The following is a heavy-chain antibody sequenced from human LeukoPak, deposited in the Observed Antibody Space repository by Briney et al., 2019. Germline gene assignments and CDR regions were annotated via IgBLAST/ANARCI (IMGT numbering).Heavy chain of an antibody. CDR2: ISGSGTSV. V-gene: IGHV3-23*01. Sequence: GGSLRLSCEASRFTFSTYAISWVRQAPGKGLEWVSSISGSGTSVYFAGSVKGRFTISRDNSKNTVYLQMNSLRAEDTALYYCAKATKDFWSGYVPAIGAQDHWGQGTLVTVSS. D-gene: IGHD3-3*01. CDR3: AKATKDFWSGYVPAIGAQDH. J-gene: IGHJ4*02. CDR1: RFTFSTYA.